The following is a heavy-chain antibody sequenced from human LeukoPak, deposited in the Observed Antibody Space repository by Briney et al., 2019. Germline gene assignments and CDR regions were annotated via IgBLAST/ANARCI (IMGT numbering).Heavy chain of an antibody. D-gene: IGHD3-22*01. CDR3: ARTGDSSGYYYFDY. J-gene: IGHJ4*02. Sequence: SGPALVKPTQTLTLTCTFSGFSLSTSGMRVSWIRQPPGKALEWLARIDWDDDKFYSTSLKTRLTISKDTSKNQVVLTMTNMGPVDTATYYCARTGDSSGYYYFDYWGQGTLVTVSS. V-gene: IGHV2-70*04. CDR2: IDWDDDK. CDR1: GFSLSTSGMR.